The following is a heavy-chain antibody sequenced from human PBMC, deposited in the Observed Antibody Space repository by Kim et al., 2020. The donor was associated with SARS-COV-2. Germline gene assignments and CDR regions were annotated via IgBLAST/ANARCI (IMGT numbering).Heavy chain of an antibody. CDR3: STIWRGYYTPDY. CDR2: ISNTGGDM. J-gene: IGHJ4*02. Sequence: GGSLRLSCVASGFSFSRYSMNWVRQAPGKGLEWVSCISNTGGDMYYADSVKGRFTISRDNAKNTVYLQMNSLRAEDTAVYYCSTIWRGYYTPDYWGQGTL. CDR1: GFSFSRYS. D-gene: IGHD3-3*01. V-gene: IGHV3-21*01.